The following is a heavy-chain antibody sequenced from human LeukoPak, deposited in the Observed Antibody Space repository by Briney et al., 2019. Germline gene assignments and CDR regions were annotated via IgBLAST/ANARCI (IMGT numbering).Heavy chain of an antibody. V-gene: IGHV3-20*04. CDR2: ISWNGGST. D-gene: IGHD3-10*01. J-gene: IGHJ5*02. Sequence: GGSLRLSCSAPGFTFDDYGMSWVRQVPGKGLEWVAVISWNGGSTGYADSVKGRFTISRDNAKNSLYLQMNSLIAEDTALYYCARSQARGDNWFDPWGQGTLVTVSS. CDR3: ARSQARGDNWFDP. CDR1: GFTFDDYG.